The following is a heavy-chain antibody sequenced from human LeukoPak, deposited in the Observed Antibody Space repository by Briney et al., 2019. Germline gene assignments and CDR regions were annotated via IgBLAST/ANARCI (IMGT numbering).Heavy chain of an antibody. J-gene: IGHJ4*02. CDR2: INHSGST. Sequence: PSGTLSLTCAVYGGSFSGYYWSWIRQPPGKGLEWIGEINHSGSTNYNPSLKSQVTISVDTSKNQFSLKLSSVTAADTAVYYCARELGVPGYWGQGTLVTVSS. CDR1: GGSFSGYY. D-gene: IGHD3-3*01. V-gene: IGHV4-34*01. CDR3: ARELGVPGY.